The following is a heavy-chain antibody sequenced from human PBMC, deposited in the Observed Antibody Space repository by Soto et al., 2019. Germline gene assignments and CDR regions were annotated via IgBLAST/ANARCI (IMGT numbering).Heavy chain of an antibody. V-gene: IGHV4-59*08. D-gene: IGHD2-15*01. CDR2: IYYSGST. J-gene: IGHJ4*02. CDR3: ARLVASYFDY. Sequence: SETLSLTCTVSGGSISSYYWSWIRQPPGKGLEWIGYIYYSGSTNYNPSLKSRVTISVDTSKNQFSLKLSSVTAADTAVYYCARLVASYFDYWGQGTLVTVSS. CDR1: GGSISSYY.